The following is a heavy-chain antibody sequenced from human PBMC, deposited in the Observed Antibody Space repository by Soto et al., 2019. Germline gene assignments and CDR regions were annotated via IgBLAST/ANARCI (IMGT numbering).Heavy chain of an antibody. CDR2: ISSSSSYT. J-gene: IGHJ4*02. CDR1: GFTFSDYY. D-gene: IGHD5-18*01. V-gene: IGHV3-11*06. Sequence: PGGSLRLSFTASGFTFSDYYMSWIRQAPGKGLEWVSYISSSSSYTNYADSVKGRFTISRDNAKNSLYLQMNSLRAEDTAVYYCARGGDSYGYAYFDYWGQGTLVTVSS. CDR3: ARGGDSYGYAYFDY.